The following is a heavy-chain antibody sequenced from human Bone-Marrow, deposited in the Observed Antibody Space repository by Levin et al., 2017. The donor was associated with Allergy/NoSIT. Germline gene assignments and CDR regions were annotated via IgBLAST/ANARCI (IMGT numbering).Heavy chain of an antibody. CDR3: VRGNDGPLLAFGG. Sequence: PGGSLRLSCAASGFTFNTFSMHWVRQAPGKGLEWVAVISQDGSTKHYADSVKGRYTISRDNSNNTLYLQRNSLTPQDTALYHCVRGNDGPLLAFGGWGQGNLVPVSP. V-gene: IGHV3-30-3*01. J-gene: IGHJ4*02. CDR2: ISQDGSTK. CDR1: GFTFNTFS. D-gene: IGHD3-10*01.